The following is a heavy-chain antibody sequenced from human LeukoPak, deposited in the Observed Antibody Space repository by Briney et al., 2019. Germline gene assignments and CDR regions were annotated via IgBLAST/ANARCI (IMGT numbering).Heavy chain of an antibody. CDR2: ISGSGGST. CDR3: AKAILWFGEFHDAFDI. Sequence: GGSLRLSCAASGFTFSSYAMSWVRQAPGKGLEWVSAISGSGGSTYYADSVKGRFTISRENSKNTLYLQMNSLRAEDTAVYYCAKAILWFGEFHDAFDIWGQGTMVTVSS. J-gene: IGHJ3*02. V-gene: IGHV3-23*01. CDR1: GFTFSSYA. D-gene: IGHD3-10*01.